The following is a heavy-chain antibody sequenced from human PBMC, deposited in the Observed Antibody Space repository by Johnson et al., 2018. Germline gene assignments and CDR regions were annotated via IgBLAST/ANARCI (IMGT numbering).Heavy chain of an antibody. J-gene: IGHJ6*03. D-gene: IGHD3-3*02. CDR1: GFSFGSYS. V-gene: IGHV3-48*01. CDR3: ARVISFFYYYMDV. Sequence: VQLVQSGGGLVQXGGTLRISCAASGFSFGSYSMSWVRQAPGKGLEWLSYISSSSSSIYYADSVKGRFIVSRDNAKNSLFLQMNSLRAEDTAVYYWARVISFFYYYMDVWGKGTTVTVSS. CDR2: ISSSSSSI.